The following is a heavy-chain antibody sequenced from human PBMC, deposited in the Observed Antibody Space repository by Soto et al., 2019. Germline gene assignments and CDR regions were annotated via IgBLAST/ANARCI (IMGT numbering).Heavy chain of an antibody. Sequence: HVQLVQSGAEVKEPGASGKISCKPSGYSFTSFYMHWVRQAPGQGLEWMGTINPNGGSTTHAQKFQGRVTMTRATSTSTLYMDLSGLRSEDTAVYYCARAIPHFVSWGQGTLVTVSS. V-gene: IGHV1-46*01. J-gene: IGHJ4*02. CDR2: INPNGGST. CDR3: ARAIPHFVS. D-gene: IGHD2-21*01. CDR1: GYSFTSFY.